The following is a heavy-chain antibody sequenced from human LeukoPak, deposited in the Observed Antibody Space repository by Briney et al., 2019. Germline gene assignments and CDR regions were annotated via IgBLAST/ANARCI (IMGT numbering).Heavy chain of an antibody. J-gene: IGHJ4*02. CDR3: TRETGGSTLVTLPSDN. V-gene: IGHV1-2*02. Sequence: ASVKVSCKASGYTFTAYNMNWVRQAPGQGLEWMGWINPNSGATNYAQKFQGRVTMTRDRSISTAYMELNWLTSDDTAVYYCTRETGGSTLVTLPSDNWGQGTPVTVSS. D-gene: IGHD4-23*01. CDR1: GYTFTAYN. CDR2: INPNSGAT.